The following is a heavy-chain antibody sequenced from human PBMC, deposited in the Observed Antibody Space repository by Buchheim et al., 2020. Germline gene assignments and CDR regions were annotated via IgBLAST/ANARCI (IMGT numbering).Heavy chain of an antibody. CDR2: IKDKADGGPT. J-gene: IGHJ5*02. Sequence: EVQLVESGGGLVKPGGSLRLSCVASGFTFKNAWMSWVRQAPGKGLEWVGRIKDKADGGPTEYGAPVKGRFTISRDDSKDTLYLQMNSLKIEDTAVYYCTTGSLVVKTHAEDTWGQGT. D-gene: IGHD2-15*01. V-gene: IGHV3-15*01. CDR1: GFTFKNAW. CDR3: TTGSLVVKTHAEDT.